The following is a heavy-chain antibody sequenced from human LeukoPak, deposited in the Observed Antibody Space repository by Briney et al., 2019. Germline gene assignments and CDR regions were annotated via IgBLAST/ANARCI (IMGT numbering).Heavy chain of an antibody. D-gene: IGHD1-26*01. Sequence: PSETLSLTRTVSGGSITSSSYYWGWIRQPPGKGLEWIGSIYYSGSTYYNPSLKSRVTISVDTSKNHFSLKLSSVTAADTAVYYCAREESIGSYQFLNEHWGQGTLVTVSS. CDR3: AREESIGSYQFLNEH. V-gene: IGHV4-39*02. CDR1: GGSITSSSYY. CDR2: IYYSGST. J-gene: IGHJ4*02.